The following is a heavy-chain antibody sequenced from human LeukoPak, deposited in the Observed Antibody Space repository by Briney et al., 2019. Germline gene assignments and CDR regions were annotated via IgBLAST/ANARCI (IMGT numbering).Heavy chain of an antibody. D-gene: IGHD3-10*01. J-gene: IGHJ4*02. CDR1: GGSFSGYY. Sequence: SETLSLTCAVYGGSFSGYYWSWIRQPPGKGLEWIGEINHSGSTNYNPSLKRRVTISVDTSKNQFSLKLSSVTAADTAVYYCARGPRNNYYGSGSYYNLDYWGQGTLVTVSS. CDR2: INHSGST. CDR3: ARGPRNNYYGSGSYYNLDY. V-gene: IGHV4-34*01.